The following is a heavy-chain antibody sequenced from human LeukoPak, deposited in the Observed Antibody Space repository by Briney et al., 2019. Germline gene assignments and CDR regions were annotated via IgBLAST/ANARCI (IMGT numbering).Heavy chain of an antibody. CDR3: ARVKGRVVPGTAPVDY. Sequence: SETLSLTCTVSGYSIRSGYYWAWIRQPPGKGLEWIGSIFHTGSTYYNLSLKSRVTISVDTSKNQFSLRLSSVTAADTAVYYCARVKGRVVPGTAPVDYWGQGTLVTVSS. J-gene: IGHJ4*02. CDR1: GYSIRSGYY. CDR2: IFHTGST. D-gene: IGHD5-24*01. V-gene: IGHV4-38-2*02.